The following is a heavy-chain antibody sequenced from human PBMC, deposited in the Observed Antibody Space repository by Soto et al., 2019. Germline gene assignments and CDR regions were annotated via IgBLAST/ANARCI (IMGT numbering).Heavy chain of an antibody. J-gene: IGHJ3*02. CDR3: ARGWAATDAFDI. CDR2: MNPNSGNT. Sequence: ASVKVSCKASGYTFTSYDINWVRQATGQGLEWMGWMNPNSGNTGYAQKFQGRVTMTRNTSISTAYMEPSSLRSEDTAVYYCARGWAATDAFDIWGQGTMVTVSS. CDR1: GYTFTSYD. V-gene: IGHV1-8*01. D-gene: IGHD6-13*01.